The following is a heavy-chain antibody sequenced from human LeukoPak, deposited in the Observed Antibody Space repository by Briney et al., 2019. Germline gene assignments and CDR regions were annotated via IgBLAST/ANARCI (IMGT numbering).Heavy chain of an antibody. Sequence: PSETLSLTCTVSGGSISSYYWSWIRQPPGKGLEWIGYIYYSGSTNYNPSLKSRVTISVDTSKNQFSLKLSSVTAADTAVYYRAGTRNRKKVWSGYLNYYFDYWGQGTLVTVSS. J-gene: IGHJ4*02. CDR3: AGTRNRKKVWSGYLNYYFDY. V-gene: IGHV4-59*08. D-gene: IGHD3-3*01. CDR2: IYYSGST. CDR1: GGSISSYY.